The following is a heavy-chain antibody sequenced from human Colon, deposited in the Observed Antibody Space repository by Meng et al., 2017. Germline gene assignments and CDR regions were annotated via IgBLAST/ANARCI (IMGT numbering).Heavy chain of an antibody. CDR2: IYTGDRT. CDR3: ARDSSNYRWNWFDP. Sequence: EGHLVESGGGVVQPGGSLRFSCAAAGCTISSYYMSWVPKAAGKGLEWVSFIYTGDRTSYADSVKGRFTISRDNSKNTLYLEMNSLRPEDTAVYYCARDSSNYRWNWFDPWGQGTLVTVSS. J-gene: IGHJ5*02. V-gene: IGHV3-66*02. D-gene: IGHD3-22*01. CDR1: GCTISSYY.